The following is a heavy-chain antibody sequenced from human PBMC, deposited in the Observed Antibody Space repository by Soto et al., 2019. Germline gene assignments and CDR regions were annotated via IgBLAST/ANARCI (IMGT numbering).Heavy chain of an antibody. CDR3: SSFMVGATPY. CDR1: GXTLSGSS. D-gene: IGHD1-26*01. CDR2: IRNKANTYET. Sequence: GSLRLACAASGXTLSGSSMHWVRQAAGKGLEWVGRIRNKANTYETAYAASVKGRFTISRDYSKNTAYMKMNSLKTEDTAVYYCSSFMVGATPYWGQGTLRTVS. J-gene: IGHJ4*02. V-gene: IGHV3-73*01.